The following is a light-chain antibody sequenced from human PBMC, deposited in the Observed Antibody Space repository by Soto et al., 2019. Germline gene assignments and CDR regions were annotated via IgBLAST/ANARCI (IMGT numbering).Light chain of an antibody. CDR1: QSLLDSDDGNTY. J-gene: IGKJ4*01. CDR3: MQRIEFPIT. Sequence: EIVLTQTPRSLPVTPGEPASISCRSSQSLLDSDDGNTYLDWYLQRPGQSPHLLRYTVTYRASGVPDRFSGSGSGTTFTLKISRVEADDVGIYYCMQRIEFPITFGGGTRVEIK. V-gene: IGKV2-40*01. CDR2: TVT.